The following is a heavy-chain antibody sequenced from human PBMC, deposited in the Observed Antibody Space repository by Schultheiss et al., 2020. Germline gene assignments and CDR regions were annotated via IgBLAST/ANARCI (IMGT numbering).Heavy chain of an antibody. CDR3: ARDDHYYDSSGYYAY. CDR1: GYTFTSYA. D-gene: IGHD3-22*01. Sequence: ASVKVSCKASGYTFTSYAMNWVRQAPGQGLEWMGWINTNTGNPTYAQGFTGRFVFSLDTSVSTAYLQISSLKAEDTAVYYCARDDHYYDSSGYYAYWGQGTLVNVSS. J-gene: IGHJ4*02. CDR2: INTNTGNP. V-gene: IGHV7-4-1*02.